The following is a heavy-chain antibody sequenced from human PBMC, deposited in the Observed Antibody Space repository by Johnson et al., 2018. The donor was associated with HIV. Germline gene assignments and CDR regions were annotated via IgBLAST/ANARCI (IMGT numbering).Heavy chain of an antibody. J-gene: IGHJ3*01. CDR3: AKDVGNYWPNAFDV. CDR1: GFTFDDYG. CDR2: IGTAGDT. V-gene: IGHV3-13*01. Sequence: VQLVESGGGVVRPGGSLRLSCAASGFTFDDYGMSWVRQAPGKGLEWVSAIGTAGDTYYAASVRGRFTISRENAKNSLDLQMNSLRAGDTAVYYCAKDVGNYWPNAFDVWGQGTMLTVSS. D-gene: IGHD3-22*01.